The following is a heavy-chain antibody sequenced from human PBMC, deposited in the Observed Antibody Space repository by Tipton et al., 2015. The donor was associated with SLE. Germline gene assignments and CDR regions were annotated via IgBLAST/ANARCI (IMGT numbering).Heavy chain of an antibody. CDR3: ASLSRDGYNNLAY. CDR2: IYYSGST. J-gene: IGHJ4*02. V-gene: IGHV4-34*01. Sequence: TLSLICAVYGGSFSSYYWSWIRQPPGKGLEWIGSIYYSGSTYYNPSLKSRVTISVDTSKNQFSLKLSSVTAADTAVYYCASLSRDGYNNLAYWGQGTLVTVSS. D-gene: IGHD5-24*01. CDR1: GGSFSSYY.